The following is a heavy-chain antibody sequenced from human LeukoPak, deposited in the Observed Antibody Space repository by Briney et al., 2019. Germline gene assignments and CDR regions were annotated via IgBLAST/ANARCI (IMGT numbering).Heavy chain of an antibody. CDR2: VYYSGST. D-gene: IGHD2-2*01. CDR3: ARELGYCSSTSCYGGHGSWYNSQNDAFDI. CDR1: GGSISSSSYY. Sequence: SETLSLTCTVSGGSISSSSYYWGWIRQPPGKGLEWIGSVYYSGSTYYNPSLKSRVTISVDTSKNQFSLKLSSVTAADTAVYYCARELGYCSSTSCYGGHGSWYNSQNDAFDIWGQGTMVTVSS. J-gene: IGHJ3*02. V-gene: IGHV4-39*07.